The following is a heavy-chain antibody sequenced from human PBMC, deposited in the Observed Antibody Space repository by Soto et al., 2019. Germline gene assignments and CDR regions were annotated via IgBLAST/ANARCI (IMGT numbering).Heavy chain of an antibody. CDR2: ISYDGSNK. Sequence: PGGSLRLSCAASGFTFSSDGMHWVRQAPGKGLEWVAVISYDGSNKYYADSVKGRFTISRDNSKNTLYLQMNSLRAEDTAVYYCAKKDWTHAFDIWGQGTMVTVSS. CDR3: AKKDWTHAFDI. J-gene: IGHJ3*02. V-gene: IGHV3-30*18. D-gene: IGHD1-1*01. CDR1: GFTFSSDG.